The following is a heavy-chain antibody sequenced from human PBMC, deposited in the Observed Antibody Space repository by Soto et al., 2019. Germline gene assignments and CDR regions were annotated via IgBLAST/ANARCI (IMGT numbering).Heavy chain of an antibody. Sequence: GGSLRLSCAASGFTFSSYSMNWVRQAPGKGLEWVSYISSSSSTIYYADSVKGRFTISRDNAKNSLYLQMNSLRDEDTAVYYCARESRLLEWLSLNWFDPWSQGTLVTVSS. J-gene: IGHJ5*02. CDR2: ISSSSSTI. CDR1: GFTFSSYS. V-gene: IGHV3-48*02. CDR3: ARESRLLEWLSLNWFDP. D-gene: IGHD3-3*01.